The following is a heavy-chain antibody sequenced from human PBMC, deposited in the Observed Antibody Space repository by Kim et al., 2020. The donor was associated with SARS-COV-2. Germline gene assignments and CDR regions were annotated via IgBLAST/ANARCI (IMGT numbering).Heavy chain of an antibody. CDR2: MLHRGIPQISHGETT. Sequence: SETLSLTCAVSGVSISTDNWWIWVRQSPGKALEWIGEMLHRGIPQISHGETTNYNPSLRSRVTMSLDRSKNQVSLEMTSVTAADTAVYYCARVLSGCSTRSCYLDPWGRGTLVTVSS. D-gene: IGHD2-2*01. V-gene: IGHV4-4*02. CDR3: ARVLSGCSTRSCYLDP. CDR1: GVSISTDNW. J-gene: IGHJ5*02.